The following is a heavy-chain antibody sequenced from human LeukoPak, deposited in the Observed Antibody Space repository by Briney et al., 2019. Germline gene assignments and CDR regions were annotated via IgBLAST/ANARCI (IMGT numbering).Heavy chain of an antibody. CDR2: IYHSGST. CDR3: ARQRYEILTGYYFDY. CDR1: GGSISSSNW. Sequence: SGTLSLTCAVSGGSISSSNWWSWVRQPPGKGLEWIGEIYHSGSTNYNPSLKSRVTISVDKSKNQFSLKLSSVTAADTAVYYCARQRYEILTGYYFDYWGQGTLVTVSS. D-gene: IGHD3-9*01. J-gene: IGHJ4*02. V-gene: IGHV4-4*02.